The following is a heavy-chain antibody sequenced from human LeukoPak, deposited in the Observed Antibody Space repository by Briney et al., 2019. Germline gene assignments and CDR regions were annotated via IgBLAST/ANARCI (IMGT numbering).Heavy chain of an antibody. CDR3: AKDRRDYYDSGSYPQGYFDY. CDR1: GFTFDDYA. J-gene: IGHJ4*02. CDR2: ISWNSGSI. D-gene: IGHD3-10*01. Sequence: GRSLRLSCAASGFTFDDYAMHWVRQAPGKGLEWVSGISWNSGSIGYADSVKGRFTISRDNAKNSLYLQMNSLRAEDTALYYCAKDRRDYYDSGSYPQGYFDYWGQGTLVTVSS. V-gene: IGHV3-9*01.